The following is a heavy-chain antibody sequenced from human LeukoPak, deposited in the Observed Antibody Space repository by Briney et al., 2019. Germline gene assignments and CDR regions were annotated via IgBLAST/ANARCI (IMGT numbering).Heavy chain of an antibody. CDR1: GGSISSYY. J-gene: IGHJ3*02. D-gene: IGHD4-11*01. V-gene: IGHV4-4*07. CDR2: IYTSGST. Sequence: NPSETLSLTCTVSGGSISSYYWSWIRQPAGKGLEWIGRIYTSGSTNYNPSLKSRVTISVDTSKNQFSLKLSSVTAADTAVYYCARPSSYSNYDAFDIWGQGTMVTVSS. CDR3: ARPSSYSNYDAFDI.